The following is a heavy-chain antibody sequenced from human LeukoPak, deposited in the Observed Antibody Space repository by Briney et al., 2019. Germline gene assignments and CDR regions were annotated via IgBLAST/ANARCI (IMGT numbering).Heavy chain of an antibody. V-gene: IGHV3-30*19. J-gene: IGHJ4*02. CDR3: ARDREYYDILTGYKVSHYFDY. CDR1: GFTFSSYG. Sequence: GGSLRLSCAASGFTFSSYGMHWVRQAPGKGLEWVAIISYDGSNKYYADSVKGRFTISRDNSKNTLFLQMNSLRAEDTAVYYCARDREYYDILTGYKVSHYFDYWGQGTLVTVSS. CDR2: ISYDGSNK. D-gene: IGHD3-9*01.